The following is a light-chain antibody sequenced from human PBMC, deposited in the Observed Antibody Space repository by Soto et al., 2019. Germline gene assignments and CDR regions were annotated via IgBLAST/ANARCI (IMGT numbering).Light chain of an antibody. CDR3: QHYVSSPTWT. J-gene: IGKJ1*01. CDR2: GAS. V-gene: IGKV3-20*01. CDR1: QSITRSF. Sequence: EIVLTQSPGTLSLSPGERATLSCRASQSITRSFLVWYQQKPGQTPRLLIHGASIRATGIPDRFSGSGSGTDFSLTISRLEPEAFAVYYCQHYVSSPTWTFGQGTKVEIK.